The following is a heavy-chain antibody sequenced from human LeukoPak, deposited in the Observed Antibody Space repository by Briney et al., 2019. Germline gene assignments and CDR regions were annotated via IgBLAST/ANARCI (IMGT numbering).Heavy chain of an antibody. V-gene: IGHV4-39*01. CDR3: ARHPSGRMWLQQGGWFDP. J-gene: IGHJ5*02. D-gene: IGHD5-24*01. CDR1: GGSISSISYY. Sequence: TSETLSLTCTVSGGSISSISYYWGRIRQPPGKGLEWIGSMYHNGSTYYNPSLKSRVTISVDTSKNQFSLKLTSVTAADTAVYYCARHPSGRMWLQQGGWFDPWGQGTLVTVSS. CDR2: MYHNGST.